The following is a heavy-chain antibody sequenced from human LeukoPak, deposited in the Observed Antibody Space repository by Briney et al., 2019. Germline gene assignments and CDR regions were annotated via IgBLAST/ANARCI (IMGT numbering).Heavy chain of an antibody. CDR3: AKEVKDTGYYHLDN. V-gene: IGHV3-23*01. CDR1: GFTFRNYT. J-gene: IGHJ4*02. D-gene: IGHD3-3*01. CDR2: ISGSGGST. Sequence: GGSLRLSCAASGFTFRNYTMTWVRQAPGKGLEWVSAISGSGGSTYYADSVKGRFTISRDNSKNTLYLQMNRLRDEDTALFYCAKEVKDTGYYHLDNWGQGALVTVSS.